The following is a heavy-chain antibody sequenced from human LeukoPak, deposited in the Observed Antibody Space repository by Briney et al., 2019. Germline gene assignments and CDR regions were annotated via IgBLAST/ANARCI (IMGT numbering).Heavy chain of an antibody. CDR1: GFTFSSYS. V-gene: IGHV3-21*01. J-gene: IGHJ5*02. CDR3: ASRDGWSGSYHGSDP. Sequence: GSLRLSCAASGFTFSSYSMNWVRQAPGKGLEWVSSISSSSSYIYYADSVKGRFTISRDNAKNSLYLQMNSLRAEDTAVYYCASRDGWSGSYHGSDPWGQGTLVTVSS. D-gene: IGHD1-26*01. CDR2: ISSSSSYI.